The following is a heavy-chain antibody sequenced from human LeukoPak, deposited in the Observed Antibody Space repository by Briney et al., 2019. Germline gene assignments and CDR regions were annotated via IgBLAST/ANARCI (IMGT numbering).Heavy chain of an antibody. V-gene: IGHV3-48*04. CDR1: GFTFSSYG. Sequence: GGSLRLSCAASGFTFSSYGMSWVRQAPGKGLEWVSYISSSGSSIYFADSVKGRFTISRDNAKNSLYLQMNSLRAEDTAVYYCARGYNYYDSSGYYFSTGDYWGQGTLVTVSS. J-gene: IGHJ4*02. CDR3: ARGYNYYDSSGYYFSTGDY. CDR2: ISSSGSSI. D-gene: IGHD3-22*01.